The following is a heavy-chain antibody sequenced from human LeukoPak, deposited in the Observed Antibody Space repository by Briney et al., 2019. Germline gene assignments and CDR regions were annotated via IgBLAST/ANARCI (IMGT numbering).Heavy chain of an antibody. CDR1: GGTFSSYA. V-gene: IGHV1-69*06. CDR2: IIPIFGTA. J-gene: IGHJ5*02. D-gene: IGHD3-3*01. Sequence: GASVKVSCKASGGTFSSYAISWVRQAPGQGLEWMGGIIPIFGTANYAQKFQGRVTITADKSTSTAYMELSSLRSEDTAVYYCARDGEAYYDFWSGYRYQPNWFDPWGQGTLVTVSS. CDR3: ARDGEAYYDFWSGYRYQPNWFDP.